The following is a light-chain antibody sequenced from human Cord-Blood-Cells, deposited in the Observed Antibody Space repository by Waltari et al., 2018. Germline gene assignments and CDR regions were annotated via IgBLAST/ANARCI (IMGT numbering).Light chain of an antibody. CDR1: QSVLYSSNNTNY. Sequence: DIVMTQSPDSLAVSLGERATINCKSSQSVLYSSNNTNYLAWYQQKPGQPPKLLMYWASTLDAGVPDRISCVGAGTEFTLTISSLQAEDVAVYYCQQYYSTPYTFGQGTKLEIK. V-gene: IGKV4-1*01. CDR2: WAS. J-gene: IGKJ2*01. CDR3: QQYYSTPYT.